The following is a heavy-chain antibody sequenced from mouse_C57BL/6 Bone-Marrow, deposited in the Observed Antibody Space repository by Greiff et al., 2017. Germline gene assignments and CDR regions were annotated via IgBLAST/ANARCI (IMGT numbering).Heavy chain of an antibody. CDR2: INPDSSTI. V-gene: IGHV4-1*01. CDR3: ARQLRPVYYAMDY. J-gene: IGHJ4*01. CDR1: GIDFSRYW. D-gene: IGHD3-2*02. Sequence: EVKLQESGGGLVQPGGSLKLSCAASGIDFSRYWMSWVRRAPGKGLEWIGEINPDSSTINYAPSLKDKFIISRDNAKNTLYLQMSKVRSEDTALYYCARQLRPVYYAMDYWGQGTSVTVSS.